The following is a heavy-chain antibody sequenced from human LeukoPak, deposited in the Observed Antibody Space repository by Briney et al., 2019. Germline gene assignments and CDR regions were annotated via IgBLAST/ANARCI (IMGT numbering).Heavy chain of an antibody. CDR3: ASDSYSPEYFQH. V-gene: IGHV3-66*01. J-gene: IGHJ1*01. CDR1: GFTFSSYS. Sequence: GGSLRLSCAASGFTFSSYSMNWVRQAPGKGLEWVSVIYSGGSTFYADSVKGRFTISRDNSKNTLYLQMNSLRAEDTAVYYCASDSYSPEYFQHWGQGTRVTVSS. D-gene: IGHD2-15*01. CDR2: IYSGGST.